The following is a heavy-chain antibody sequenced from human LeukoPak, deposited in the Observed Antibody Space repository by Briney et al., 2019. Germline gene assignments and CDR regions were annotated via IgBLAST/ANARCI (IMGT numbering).Heavy chain of an antibody. CDR3: PQDTGLPGFGF. J-gene: IGHJ4*02. CDR1: GASTSSRY. D-gene: IGHD1-14*01. Sequence: SETLSLTRSASGASTSSRYWSWIRQFPGGTLEWIGHIYKAKNTKYNPSLTSRVTISGDTFRTQFSPSFASLTAAETPRYSSPQDTGLPGFGFWGPGALVTVSS. CDR2: IYKAKNT. V-gene: IGHV4-59*08.